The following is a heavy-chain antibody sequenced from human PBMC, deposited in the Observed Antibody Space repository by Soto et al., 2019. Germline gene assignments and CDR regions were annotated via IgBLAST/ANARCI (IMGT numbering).Heavy chain of an antibody. J-gene: IGHJ4*02. CDR3: AKDYCSSTSCYPAFDY. CDR1: GFTFSSYG. Sequence: GGSLRLSCAASGFTFSSYGMHWVRQAPGKGLEWVAVISYDGSNKYYADSVKGRFTISRDNSKNTLYLQMNSLRAEDTAVYYCAKDYCSSTSCYPAFDYWGQGTLVTVSS. CDR2: ISYDGSNK. D-gene: IGHD2-2*01. V-gene: IGHV3-30*18.